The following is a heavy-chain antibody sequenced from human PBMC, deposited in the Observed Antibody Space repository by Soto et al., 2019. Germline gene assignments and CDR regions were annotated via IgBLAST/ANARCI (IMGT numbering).Heavy chain of an antibody. V-gene: IGHV4-39*01. CDR2: IYYSGST. CDR3: AIQGVVLVVAATEFGY. CDR1: GGSIRSSRYY. J-gene: IGHJ4*02. Sequence: QLQLQESGPGLVKPSETRSLTCTVSGGSIRSSRYYWGGIRQPPGKGLEWIGSIYYSGSTYYNPSRKSRVPIPGDPSKIQVPGELRYVTPASRSVDYFAIQGVVLVVAATEFGYWGQGTLVPVSS. D-gene: IGHD2-15*01.